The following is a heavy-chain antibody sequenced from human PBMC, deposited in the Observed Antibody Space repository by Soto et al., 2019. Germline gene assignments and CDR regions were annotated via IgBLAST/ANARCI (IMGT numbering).Heavy chain of an antibody. CDR2: INPSGGST. CDR3: ARAARPIWDYDSSGYYGNWFDP. Sequence: ASVKVSCKASGYTFTSYYMHWVRQAPGQGLEWMGIINPSGGSTSYAQKFQGRVTMTRDTSTSTVYMELSSLRSEDTAVYYCARAARPIWDYDSSGYYGNWFDPWGQGTLVTVSS. V-gene: IGHV1-46*01. CDR1: GYTFTSYY. D-gene: IGHD3-22*01. J-gene: IGHJ5*02.